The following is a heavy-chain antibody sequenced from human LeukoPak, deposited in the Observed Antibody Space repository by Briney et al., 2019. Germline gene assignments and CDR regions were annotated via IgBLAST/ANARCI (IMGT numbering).Heavy chain of an antibody. D-gene: IGHD4-17*01. Sequence: GGSLRLSCAASGYTFSSYAMSWVRQAPGKGLEWVSAISGSGGSTYYADSVKGRFTISRDNSKNTLYLQMNSLRAEDTAVYYCAKAQGGTVTTPDYWGQGTLVTVSS. CDR2: ISGSGGST. CDR3: AKAQGGTVTTPDY. CDR1: GYTFSSYA. J-gene: IGHJ4*02. V-gene: IGHV3-23*01.